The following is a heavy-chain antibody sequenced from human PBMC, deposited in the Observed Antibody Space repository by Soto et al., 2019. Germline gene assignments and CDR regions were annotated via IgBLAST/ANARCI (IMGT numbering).Heavy chain of an antibody. CDR3: ARVDEDIVATNRYYFDY. CDR1: GGSISSGDYY. CDR2: IYYSGST. V-gene: IGHV4-30-4*01. J-gene: IGHJ4*02. D-gene: IGHD5-12*01. Sequence: QVQLQESGPGLVKPSQTLSLTCTVSGGSISSGDYYWSWIRQPPGKGLEWIGYIYYSGSTYYNPSLKSRVTISVDTSKNQFSLKLSSVTAADTAVYYCARVDEDIVATNRYYFDYWGQGTLVTVSS.